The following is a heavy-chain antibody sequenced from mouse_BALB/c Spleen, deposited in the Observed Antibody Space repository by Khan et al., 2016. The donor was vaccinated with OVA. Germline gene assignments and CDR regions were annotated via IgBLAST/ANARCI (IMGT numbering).Heavy chain of an antibody. Sequence: QVQLQQSGAELARPGASVKMSCKASGYTFTSYTIHWIKLRPGQGLEWIGYINPSNGYTNYNQTFKDKATFTADKSSTTAYMQLSSLTSDDSAVYNCGGDGADYGNDGWFAYWGQGTLVTVSA. D-gene: IGHD2-14*01. CDR3: GGDGADYGNDGWFAY. CDR1: GYTFTSYT. J-gene: IGHJ3*01. V-gene: IGHV1-4*01. CDR2: INPSNGYT.